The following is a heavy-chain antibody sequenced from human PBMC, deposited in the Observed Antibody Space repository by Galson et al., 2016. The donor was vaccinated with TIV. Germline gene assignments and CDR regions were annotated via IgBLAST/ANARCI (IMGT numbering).Heavy chain of an antibody. Sequence: ETLSLTCTVSGGSIRSQSWSWIRQPAGKGLEWIGRIDVSGNTDYSPSLKSRVTMSQDTSNNQFSIRLISLTAADTAGYYCAREKVWGGREAGSEAFPYSFFMDVWGKGTTVTISS. CDR1: GGSIRSQS. D-gene: IGHD3-10*01. V-gene: IGHV4-4*07. CDR2: IDVSGNT. J-gene: IGHJ6*03. CDR3: AREKVWGGREAGSEAFPYSFFMDV.